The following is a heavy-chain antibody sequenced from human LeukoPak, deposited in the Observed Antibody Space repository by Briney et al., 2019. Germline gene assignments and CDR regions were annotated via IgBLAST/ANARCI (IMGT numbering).Heavy chain of an antibody. CDR1: GYTFTGYY. Sequence: ASVKVSCKASGYTFTGYYMHWVRQAPGQGLEWMGWMNPNSGNTGYAQKFQGRVTITADKSTSTAYMELSSLRSEDTAVYYCASSGYSRGTRPYYFHYGGQGTLVTVSS. CDR3: ASSGYSRGTRPYYFHY. J-gene: IGHJ4*02. CDR2: MNPNSGNT. V-gene: IGHV1-8*03. D-gene: IGHD6-13*01.